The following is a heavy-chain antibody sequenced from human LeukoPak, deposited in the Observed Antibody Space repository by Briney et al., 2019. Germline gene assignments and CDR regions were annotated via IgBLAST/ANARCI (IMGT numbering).Heavy chain of an antibody. J-gene: IGHJ6*02. CDR2: IYYSGST. Sequence: NPSETLSLTCTVSGGSISSYYWSWIRQPPGKGLEWIGYIYYSGSTNYNPSLKSRVTISVDTSKNQFSLKLSSVTAADTAVYYCASGTYYYDSTGLRYYYYRLDIWGQGTSVTVSS. V-gene: IGHV4-59*08. CDR1: GGSISSYY. D-gene: IGHD3-22*01. CDR3: ASGTYYYDSTGLRYYYYRLDI.